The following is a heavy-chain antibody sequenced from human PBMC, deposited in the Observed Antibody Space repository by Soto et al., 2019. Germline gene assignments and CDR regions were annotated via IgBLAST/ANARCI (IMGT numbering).Heavy chain of an antibody. V-gene: IGHV3-15*01. Sequence: EVHLVESGGGLVKPRGTLRLSCGASGFPFTKAWMSWVRQAPGKGLEWVGRIKSTTDGGRIDYAASVKGRFTISRDDSNNTLYLQMNSLKTEDTAVYYCTTSVTGTPRAIDYWGQGTLVSVSS. D-gene: IGHD1-7*01. CDR3: TTSVTGTPRAIDY. CDR1: GFPFTKAW. J-gene: IGHJ4*02. CDR2: IKSTTDGGRI.